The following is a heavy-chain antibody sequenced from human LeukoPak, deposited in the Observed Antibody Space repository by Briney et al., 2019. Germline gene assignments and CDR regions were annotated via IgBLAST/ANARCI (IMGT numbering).Heavy chain of an antibody. V-gene: IGHV3-30-3*01. CDR3: ARGHSSGWYRFDP. CDR1: GFTFGSYA. D-gene: IGHD6-19*01. J-gene: IGHJ5*02. CDR2: ISYDGSNK. Sequence: GGSLRLSCAASGFTFGSYAMHWVRQAPGKGLEWVAIISYDGSNKYYADSVKGRFTISRDNAKNTLYLQMNSLRAEDTAVYYCARGHSSGWYRFDPWGQGTLVTVSS.